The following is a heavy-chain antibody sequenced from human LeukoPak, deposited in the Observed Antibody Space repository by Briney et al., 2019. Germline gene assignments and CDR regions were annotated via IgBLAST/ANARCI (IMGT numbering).Heavy chain of an antibody. D-gene: IGHD2-21*01. CDR2: IYYSGST. CDR1: GGSISSYY. J-gene: IGHJ2*01. Sequence: SETLSLTCTVSGGSISSYYWSWIRQPPGKGLEWIGYIYYSGSTNYNPSLKSRVTISVDTSKNQFSLKLSSVTAADTAVYYCARGTEGGEWYFDLWGRGTLVTVSS. CDR3: ARGTEGGEWYFDL. V-gene: IGHV4-59*08.